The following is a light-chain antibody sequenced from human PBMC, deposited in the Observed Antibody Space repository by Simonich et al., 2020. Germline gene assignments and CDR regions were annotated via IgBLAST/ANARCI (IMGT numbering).Light chain of an antibody. CDR3: CSYAGSYTLV. J-gene: IGLJ2*01. V-gene: IGLV2-23*01. Sequence: QSALTQPASVSGSPGQSITISCTGTIIDVGSYNLVSWYQQHPVKAPKLMIYEGSKRPSGVPDRFSGSKSGNTASLTISGLQAEDEADYYCCSYAGSYTLVFGGGTKLTVL. CDR1: IIDVGSYNL. CDR2: EGS.